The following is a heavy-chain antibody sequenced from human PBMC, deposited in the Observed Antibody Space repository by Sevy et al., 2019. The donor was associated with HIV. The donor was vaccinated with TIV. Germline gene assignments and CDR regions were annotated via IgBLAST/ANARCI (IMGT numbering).Heavy chain of an antibody. CDR1: GFTVSGNY. D-gene: IGHD3-22*01. CDR3: AGERYYDASGYYSYYYGMDV. Sequence: GGSLRLSCEASGFTVSGNYMAWVRLAPGKGLEWVSLIDSGGSTYYADYVKGRFTISRDNAKNTLYLQMNRLRAEDTAVYFCAGERYYDASGYYSYYYGMDVWGQGTTVTVSS. CDR2: IDSGGST. J-gene: IGHJ6*02. V-gene: IGHV3-66*01.